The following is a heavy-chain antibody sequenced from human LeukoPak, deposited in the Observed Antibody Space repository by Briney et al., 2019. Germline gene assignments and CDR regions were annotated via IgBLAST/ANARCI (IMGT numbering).Heavy chain of an antibody. CDR1: GGSTSSGDYY. V-gene: IGHV4-30-4*01. Sequence: SETLSLTCTVSGGSTSSGDYYWSWIRQPPGKGLEWIGYIYYSGSTYYNPSLKSRVTISVDTSKNRFSLKLSSVTAADTAVYYCARVKFYSWIDYWGQGTLVTVSS. J-gene: IGHJ4*02. CDR3: ARVKFYSWIDY. D-gene: IGHD4-11*01. CDR2: IYYSGST.